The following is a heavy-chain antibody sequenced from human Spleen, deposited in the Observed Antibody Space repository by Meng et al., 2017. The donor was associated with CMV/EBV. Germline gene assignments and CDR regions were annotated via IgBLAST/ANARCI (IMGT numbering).Heavy chain of an antibody. CDR2: MNPSSGNT. J-gene: IGHJ4*02. D-gene: IGHD2-2*01. Sequence: ASVKVSCKASGYTFTGYYMHWVRQATGQGLEWMGWMNPSSGNTGYAQKFQGRVTMTRDTSISTAYMELSRLRSDDTAVYYCARVGDCSSTSCLDYWGQGTLVTVSS. V-gene: IGHV1-2*02. CDR3: ARVGDCSSTSCLDY. CDR1: GYTFTGYY.